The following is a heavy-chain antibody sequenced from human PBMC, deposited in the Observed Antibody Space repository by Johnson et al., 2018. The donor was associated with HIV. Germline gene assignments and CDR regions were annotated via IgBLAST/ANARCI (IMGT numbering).Heavy chain of an antibody. D-gene: IGHD6-13*01. J-gene: IGHJ4*02. CDR1: GFIFNSYA. CDR2: ITGSGGRT. Sequence: VQLVESGGGLVQPGGSLRLSCAASGFIFNSYAMNWVRQTTGKGLEWVSGITGSGGRTYYADFVKGRFTISRDNSKNTLYLQMNSLRAEHTAVYYCAKSQQLVYGLFDYWGRGTLVTVSS. V-gene: IGHV3-23*04. CDR3: AKSQQLVYGLFDY.